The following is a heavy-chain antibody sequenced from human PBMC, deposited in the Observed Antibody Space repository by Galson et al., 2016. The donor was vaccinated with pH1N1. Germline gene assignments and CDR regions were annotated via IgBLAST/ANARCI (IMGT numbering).Heavy chain of an antibody. V-gene: IGHV3-7*01. CDR2: IKQDGSEK. CDR3: AREPYFPPYFDN. J-gene: IGHJ4*02. CDR1: GFTFSSYW. D-gene: IGHD2-21*01. Sequence: SLRLSCAASGFTFSSYWMSWVRQAPGKGLEWVANIKQDGSEKYYVDSVKGRFTISRDNAKKSLYLQMNSLRAEDTAVYYCAREPYFPPYFDNWGPGTLVTVSA.